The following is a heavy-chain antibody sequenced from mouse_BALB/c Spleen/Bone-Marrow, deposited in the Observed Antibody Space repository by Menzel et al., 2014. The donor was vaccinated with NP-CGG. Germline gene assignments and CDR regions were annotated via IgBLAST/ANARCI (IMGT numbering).Heavy chain of an antibody. CDR3: ARSSYGYWYFDV. V-gene: IGHV1S81*02. D-gene: IGHD6-1*01. J-gene: IGHJ1*01. Sequence: QVQLKESGAELVKPGASVKLSCKASGYSFTRYYMYWVKQRPGQGLEWIGEINPSNGGTNFNEKFKSKATLTVDKSSSTAYMQFSSLTSEDSAVYYCARSSYGYWYFDVWGPGTTVTVSS. CDR2: INPSNGGT. CDR1: GYSFTRYY.